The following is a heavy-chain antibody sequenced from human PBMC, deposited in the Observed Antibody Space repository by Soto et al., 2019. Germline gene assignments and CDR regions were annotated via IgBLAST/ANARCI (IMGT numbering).Heavy chain of an antibody. CDR2: IYYSGST. V-gene: IGHV4-59*01. Sequence: SETLSLTCTVSGGSISSYYWSWIRQPPVKVLEWIGYIYYSGSTNYNPSLKSRVTISVDTSKNQFSLKLSSVTAADTAVYYCARVSGDIVVVPAAIARRRSSWFDPWGQGTLVTVSS. J-gene: IGHJ5*02. CDR3: ARVSGDIVVVPAAIARRRSSWFDP. D-gene: IGHD2-2*01. CDR1: GGSISSYY.